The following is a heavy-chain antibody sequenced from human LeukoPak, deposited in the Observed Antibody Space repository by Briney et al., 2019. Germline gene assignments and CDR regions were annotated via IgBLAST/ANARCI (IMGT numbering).Heavy chain of an antibody. CDR2: IYTSGST. Sequence: SETLSFTCTVSGGSISSGSYYWSWVRQPAGKGLEWIGRIYTSGSTNYNPSLKSRVTISVDTSKNQFSLKLSSVTAADTAVYYCARVSFIAVSAFDIWGQGTMVTVSS. V-gene: IGHV4-61*02. J-gene: IGHJ3*02. CDR3: ARVSFIAVSAFDI. D-gene: IGHD6-19*01. CDR1: GGSISSGSYY.